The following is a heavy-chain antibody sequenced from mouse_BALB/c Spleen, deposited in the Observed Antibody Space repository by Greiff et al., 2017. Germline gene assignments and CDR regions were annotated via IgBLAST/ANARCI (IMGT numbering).Heavy chain of an antibody. D-gene: IGHD2-4*01. Sequence: EVQLQQSGAELVKPGASVKLSCTASGFNIKDTYMHWVKQRPEQGLEWIGRIDPANGNTKYDPKFQGKATITADTSSNTAYLQLSSLTSEDTAVYYCARDGGLRYYVDYWGQGTTLTVSS. CDR2: IDPANGNT. CDR1: GFNIKDTY. J-gene: IGHJ2*01. CDR3: ARDGGLRYYVDY. V-gene: IGHV14-3*02.